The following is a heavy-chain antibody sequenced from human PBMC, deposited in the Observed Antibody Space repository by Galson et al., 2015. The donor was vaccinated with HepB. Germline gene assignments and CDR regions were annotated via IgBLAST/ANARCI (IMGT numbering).Heavy chain of an antibody. CDR1: GFTFSSYS. CDR3: AKEAKYYFDY. J-gene: IGHJ4*02. V-gene: IGHV3-48*02. CDR2: ISSSSSTI. Sequence: SLRLSCAASGFTFSSYSMNWVRQAPGKGLEWVSYISSSSSTIYYADSVKGRFTISRDNAKNSLYLQTNSLRDEDTAVYYCAKEAKYYFDYWGQGTLVTVSS.